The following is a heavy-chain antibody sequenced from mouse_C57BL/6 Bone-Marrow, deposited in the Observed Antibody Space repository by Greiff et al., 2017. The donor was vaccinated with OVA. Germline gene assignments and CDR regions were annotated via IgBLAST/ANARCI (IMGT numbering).Heavy chain of an antibody. Sequence: EVQLQESGPGLVKPSQSLSLTCSVPGYSITSGYYWNWIRQFPGNKLEWMGYISYDGSNNYNPSLKNRISITRDTSKNQFFLKLNSVTTEDTATYYCARPYGSSWFAYWGQGTLVTVSA. CDR3: ARPYGSSWFAY. CDR1: GYSITSGYY. CDR2: ISYDGSN. V-gene: IGHV3-6*01. J-gene: IGHJ3*01. D-gene: IGHD1-1*01.